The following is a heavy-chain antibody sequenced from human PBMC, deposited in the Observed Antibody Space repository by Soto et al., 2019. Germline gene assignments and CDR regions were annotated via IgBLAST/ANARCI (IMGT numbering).Heavy chain of an antibody. J-gene: IGHJ4*02. CDR3: ARDYYKYYDSSGYYRSPAY. D-gene: IGHD3-22*01. V-gene: IGHV4-59*01. CDR2: IYYSGST. CDR1: GGSISSYY. Sequence: SETLSLTCTVSGGSISSYYWSWIRQPPGKGLEWIGYIYYSGSTNYNPSLKSRVTISVDTSKNQFSLKLSSVTAADTAVYYCARDYYKYYDSSGYYRSPAYWGQGTLVTVSS.